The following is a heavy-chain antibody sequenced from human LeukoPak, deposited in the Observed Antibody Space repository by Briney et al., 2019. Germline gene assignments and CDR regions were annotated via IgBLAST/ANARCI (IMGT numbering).Heavy chain of an antibody. V-gene: IGHV1-69*05. J-gene: IGHJ4*02. CDR1: GYTFTSYG. D-gene: IGHD1-26*01. CDR3: ARRIVGATGYYFDY. CDR2: IIPIFGTA. Sequence: GASVKVSCKASGYTFTSYGISWVRQAPGQGLEWMGGIIPIFGTANYAQKFQGRVTITTDESTSTAYMELSSLRSEDTAVYYCARRIVGATGYYFDYWGQGTLVTVSS.